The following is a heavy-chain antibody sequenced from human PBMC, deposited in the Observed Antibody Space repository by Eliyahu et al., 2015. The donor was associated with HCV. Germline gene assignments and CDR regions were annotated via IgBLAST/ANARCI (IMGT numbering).Heavy chain of an antibody. CDR3: ARGPRGRGTSFLDY. CDR1: GYTFTSDY. V-gene: IGHV1-8*01. D-gene: IGHD3-10*01. CDR2: MNPDSGQT. J-gene: IGHJ4*02. Sequence: QVQLVQSEAEMKKPGASVKVSCKASGYTFTSDYIHWVRQASGQGLEWMGRMNPDSGQTSFAQKFKGRVSLNTNTSTSTAYMELSSLNSEDTAVYYCARGPRGRGTSFLDYWGQGSAVIVSS.